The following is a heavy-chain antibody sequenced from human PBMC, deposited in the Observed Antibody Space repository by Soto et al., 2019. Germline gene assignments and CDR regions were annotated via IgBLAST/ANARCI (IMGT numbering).Heavy chain of an antibody. CDR2: INAGNGNT. Sequence: ASVKVSCKASGYTFTSYAMHWVRQAPGQRLEWMGWINAGNGNTKYSQKFQGRVTITRDTSASTAYMELSSLRSEDTAVYYCGRNGGSYYWLKYYYYYYGMDVWGQGTTVTVSS. D-gene: IGHD1-26*01. V-gene: IGHV1-3*01. CDR3: GRNGGSYYWLKYYYYYYGMDV. J-gene: IGHJ6*02. CDR1: GYTFTSYA.